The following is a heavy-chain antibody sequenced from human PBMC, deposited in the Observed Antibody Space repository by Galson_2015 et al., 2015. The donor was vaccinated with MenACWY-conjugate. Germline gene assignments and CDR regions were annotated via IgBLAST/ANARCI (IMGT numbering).Heavy chain of an antibody. D-gene: IGHD3-16*01. V-gene: IGHV4-59*01. CDR3: ARGWGYFDS. Sequence: SETLSLTCTVSGGSISNYYWSWIRQPPGKGLEWIGYIYYSGGTNLNPSLTSRLTISVDTSNNQFSLKLTSVTAADTAVYYCARGWGYFDSWGQGTLVTVSS. CDR1: GGSISNYY. J-gene: IGHJ4*02. CDR2: IYYSGGT.